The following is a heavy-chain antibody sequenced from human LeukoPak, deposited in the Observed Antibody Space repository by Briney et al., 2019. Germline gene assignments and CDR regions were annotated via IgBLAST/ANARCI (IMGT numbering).Heavy chain of an antibody. CDR1: GCTFSSGV. J-gene: IGHJ4*02. V-gene: IGHV3-23*01. CDR2: ISPDGNYI. Sequence: GGSLTLSCADSGCTFSSGVMTWVTHSPGKALEWVSTISPDGNYIHYGLSLRGRFTVSRDNSENTMYLQMNSLRVEDTAIYYCVKRFLESIVSHHWGQGTLVTVCS. CDR3: VKRFLESIVSHH. D-gene: IGHD2/OR15-2a*01.